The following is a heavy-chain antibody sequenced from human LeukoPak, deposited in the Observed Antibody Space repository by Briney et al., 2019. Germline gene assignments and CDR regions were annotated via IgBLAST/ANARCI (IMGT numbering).Heavy chain of an antibody. CDR1: GFTFSSYW. CDR3: ARDRSHYCSGGSCYSPCWFDP. V-gene: IGHV3-7*01. D-gene: IGHD2-15*01. Sequence: GGSLRLSCAASGFTFSSYWMSRVRQAPGKGLEWVANIKQDGSEKYYVDSVKGRFTISRDNAKNSLYLQMNSLRAEDTAVYYCARDRSHYCSGGSCYSPCWFDPWGQGTLVTASS. CDR2: IKQDGSEK. J-gene: IGHJ5*02.